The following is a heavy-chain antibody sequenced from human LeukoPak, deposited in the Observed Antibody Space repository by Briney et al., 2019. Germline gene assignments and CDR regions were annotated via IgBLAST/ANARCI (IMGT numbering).Heavy chain of an antibody. CDR3: ARDFVETGVVGFDM. V-gene: IGHV4-4*07. D-gene: IGHD2-8*02. CDR1: GDSIGTYF. J-gene: IGHJ3*02. Sequence: SETLFLTCTVSGDSIGTYFWNWIRQSAGEGLEWIGHVYDGGRTNYNPSLKGRVTISVDTSRNLFSLRLSSVTAADTAIYYCARDFVETGVVGFDMWGQGTMVTVSS. CDR2: VYDGGRT.